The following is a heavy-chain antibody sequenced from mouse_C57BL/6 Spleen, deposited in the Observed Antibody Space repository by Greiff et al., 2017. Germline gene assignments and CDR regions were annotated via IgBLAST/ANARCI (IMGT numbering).Heavy chain of an antibody. V-gene: IGHV5-4*01. J-gene: IGHJ3*01. CDR1: GFTFSSYA. Sequence: EVKVVESGGGLVKPGGSLKLSCAASGFTFSSYAMSWVRQTPEKRLEWVATISDGGSYTYYPDNVKGRFTISRDNAKNNLYLQMSHLKSEDTAMYYCAREEGDVAPWFAYWGQGTLVTVSA. CDR3: AREEGDVAPWFAY. CDR2: ISDGGSYT.